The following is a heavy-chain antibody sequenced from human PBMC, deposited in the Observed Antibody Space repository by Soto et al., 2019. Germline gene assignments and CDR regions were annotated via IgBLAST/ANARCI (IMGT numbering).Heavy chain of an antibody. V-gene: IGHV3-53*01. D-gene: IGHD3-10*01. CDR2: ISAGGSI. Sequence: SCAASGFSVSSNYMSWVRQAPGRGLEWVSLISAGGSIYYADSVKGRFTISRDTFKNTLSLQMNSLSAEDTAVYYCARSLPTITYYGEYYFDSWGQGTLVTVSS. J-gene: IGHJ4*02. CDR1: GFSVSSNY. CDR3: ARSLPTITYYGEYYFDS.